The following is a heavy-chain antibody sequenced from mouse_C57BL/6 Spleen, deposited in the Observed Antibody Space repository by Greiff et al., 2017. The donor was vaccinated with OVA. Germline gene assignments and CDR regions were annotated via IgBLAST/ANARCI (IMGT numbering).Heavy chain of an antibody. CDR2: INPSTGGT. D-gene: IGHD1-1*01. Sequence: EVKLQQSGPELVKPGASVKISCKASGYSFTGYYMNWVKQSPEKSLEWIGEINPSTGGTTYNQKFKAKATLTVDKSSSTAYMQLKSLTSEDSAVYYCARRGDGTWFAYWGQGTLVTVSA. J-gene: IGHJ3*01. V-gene: IGHV1-42*01. CDR1: GYSFTGYY. CDR3: ARRGDGTWFAY.